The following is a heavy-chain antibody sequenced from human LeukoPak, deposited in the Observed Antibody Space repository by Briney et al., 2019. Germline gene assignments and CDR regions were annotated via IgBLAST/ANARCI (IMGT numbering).Heavy chain of an antibody. CDR2: INTNTENP. D-gene: IGHD5-24*01. J-gene: IGHJ4*02. CDR1: GYTFTSYA. V-gene: IGHV7-4-1*02. Sequence: ASVKVSCKASGYTFTSYAMNWVRQAPGQGLEWMGWINTNTENPTYAQGFTGRFVFSFDTSVSTAYLQISSLEADDTAVYYCARGQPWLPYWGQGSLVTVSS. CDR3: ARGQPWLPY.